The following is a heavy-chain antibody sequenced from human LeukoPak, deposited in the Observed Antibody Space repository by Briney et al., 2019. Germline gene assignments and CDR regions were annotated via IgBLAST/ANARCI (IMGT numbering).Heavy chain of an antibody. J-gene: IGHJ3*02. D-gene: IGHD3-22*01. CDR1: GYTFTSYD. Sequence: ASVKVSCKASGYTFTSYDINWVRQATGQGLEWMGWMNPNSGNTGYAQKFQGRVTMTRNTSISTAYMELSSLRSEDTAVYYCARGPPWGYCDSSGYYFSRYKDDAFDIWGQGTMVTVSS. CDR3: ARGPPWGYCDSSGYYFSRYKDDAFDI. CDR2: MNPNSGNT. V-gene: IGHV1-8*01.